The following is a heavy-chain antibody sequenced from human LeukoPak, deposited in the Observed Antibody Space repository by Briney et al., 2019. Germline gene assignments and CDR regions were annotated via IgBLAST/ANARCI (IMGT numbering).Heavy chain of an antibody. CDR3: AKGPICCSSTSCPPDY. CDR2: ISGSGGIT. D-gene: IGHD2-2*01. CDR1: GFTFSSYA. Sequence: PGGSLRLSCTASGFTFSSYAMTWVRQPPGKGLEWVSGISGSGGITYYADSVKGRFTISRDNSKNTLYLQMNSLRAEDTAVYYCAKGPICCSSTSCPPDYWGQGTLVTVSS. J-gene: IGHJ4*02. V-gene: IGHV3-23*01.